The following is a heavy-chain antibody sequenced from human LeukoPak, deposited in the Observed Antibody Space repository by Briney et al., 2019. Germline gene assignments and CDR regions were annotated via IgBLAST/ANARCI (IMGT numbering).Heavy chain of an antibody. J-gene: IGHJ4*02. Sequence: PSETLSLTCTVSGGSISSYYWSWIRQPPGKGLEWIGYIYYSGSTNYNPSLKSRVTISVDTSKNQFSLKLSSVTAADTAVYYCAGHSRGLAARSRFDYWGQGTLVTVSS. D-gene: IGHD6-6*01. CDR2: IYYSGST. CDR1: GGSISSYY. V-gene: IGHV4-59*08. CDR3: AGHSRGLAARSRFDY.